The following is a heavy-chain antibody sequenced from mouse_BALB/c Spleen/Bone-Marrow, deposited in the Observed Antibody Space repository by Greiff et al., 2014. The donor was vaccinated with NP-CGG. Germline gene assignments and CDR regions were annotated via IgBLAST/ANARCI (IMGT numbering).Heavy chain of an antibody. V-gene: IGHV1S81*02. CDR3: ARRTTTVVATDY. D-gene: IGHD1-1*01. J-gene: IGHJ2*01. CDR1: GYTFTSYW. Sequence: VQLQQSRAELVKPGASVKLSCKASGYTFTSYWMHWVKQRPGQGLEWIGEINPSNGRTNYNEKFKSKATLTVDKSSSTAYMQLSSLTSEDSAVYYCARRTTTVVATDYWGQGTTLTVSS. CDR2: INPSNGRT.